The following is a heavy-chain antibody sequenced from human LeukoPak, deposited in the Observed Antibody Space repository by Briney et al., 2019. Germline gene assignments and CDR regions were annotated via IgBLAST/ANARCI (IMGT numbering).Heavy chain of an antibody. V-gene: IGHV1-69*05. CDR1: GGTFSNYA. Sequence: ASVKVSCKASGGTFSNYAISWVRQAPGQGLEWMGGIIPIFGTANYAQKFQGRVTMTRDMSTSTVYMELSSLRSEDTGVYYCAREGGDTPMVKFDSWGQGTLVTVSS. CDR3: AREGGDTPMVKFDS. CDR2: IIPIFGTA. D-gene: IGHD5-18*01. J-gene: IGHJ4*02.